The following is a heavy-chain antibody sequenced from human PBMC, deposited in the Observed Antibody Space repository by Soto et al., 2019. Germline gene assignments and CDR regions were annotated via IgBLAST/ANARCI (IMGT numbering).Heavy chain of an antibody. CDR1: GGSISSGGYY. J-gene: IGHJ6*02. D-gene: IGHD6-19*01. V-gene: IGHV4-31*03. CDR2: IYYRGSP. CDR3: ARASIAVAGTKDGYYSYGMDV. Sequence: QVQLQESGPGLVKPSQTLSLTCTVSGGSISSGGYYWSWIRQHPGKGLEWIGYIYYRGSPYYNPSIKSRGTNSVDTSKNQFSLKLSSVTAADTAVYYCARASIAVAGTKDGYYSYGMDVWGQGTTVTVSS.